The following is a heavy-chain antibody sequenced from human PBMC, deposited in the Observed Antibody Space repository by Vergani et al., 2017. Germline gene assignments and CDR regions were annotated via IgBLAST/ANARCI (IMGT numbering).Heavy chain of an antibody. CDR1: GFTFSGSA. D-gene: IGHD2-15*01. V-gene: IGHV3-73*01. Sequence: VQLVESGGGLVQPGGSLKLSCAASGFTFSGSAMHWVRQASGNGLEWVGRIRSKANSYAAAYAASVKGRFTISRDDSKNTAYLQMNSLKTEDTAVYYCTRPPGYCSGGSCYPEGWGQGTLVTVSS. CDR3: TRPPGYCSGGSCYPEG. CDR2: IRSKANSYAA. J-gene: IGHJ4*02.